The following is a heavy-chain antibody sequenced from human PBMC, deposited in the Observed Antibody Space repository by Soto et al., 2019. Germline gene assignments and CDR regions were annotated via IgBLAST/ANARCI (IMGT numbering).Heavy chain of an antibody. CDR1: GGTFSNDI. CDR2: INPTGGRA. V-gene: IGHV1-46*03. D-gene: IGHD3-10*01. Sequence: ASVKVSCKTSGGTFSNDIITWVRQAPGQVLEWMGVINPTGGRASYAPKFQGRVTLTRDTSTSTAYMELSSLRSDDTAVYFCSRLTTMVREINDDPFDFWGQGTLVTVSS. J-gene: IGHJ4*03. CDR3: SRLTTMVREINDDPFDF.